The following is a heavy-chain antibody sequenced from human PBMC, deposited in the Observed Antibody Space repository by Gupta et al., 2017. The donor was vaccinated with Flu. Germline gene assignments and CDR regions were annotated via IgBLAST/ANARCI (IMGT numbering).Heavy chain of an antibody. V-gene: IGHV3-33*01. CDR1: GFTFSSYG. CDR3: AVGYSGYDYDY. D-gene: IGHD5-12*01. J-gene: IGHJ4*02. CDR2: IWYDGSNK. Sequence: QVQPVESGGGLVQPGRSLRLSCAASGFTFSSYGMHWVRQAPGKGLEWVAVIWYDGSNKYYADSVKGRFTISRDNSKNTLYLQMNSLRAEDTAVYYCAVGYSGYDYDYWGQGTLVTVSS.